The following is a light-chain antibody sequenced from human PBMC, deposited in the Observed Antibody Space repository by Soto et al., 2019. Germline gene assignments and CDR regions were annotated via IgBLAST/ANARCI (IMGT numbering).Light chain of an antibody. CDR1: QSLSYY. J-gene: IGKJ4*01. CDR3: QQRRDWPLT. CDR2: DAS. V-gene: IGKV3-11*01. Sequence: EIVLTQSPATLSLSPGERATLSCRASQSLSYYLAWFQQKRGQAPRLLIFDASTRASGIPARFSGSGSGTDFTLTISSLDPEDFAVYYGQQRRDWPLTFGGGTKVEIK.